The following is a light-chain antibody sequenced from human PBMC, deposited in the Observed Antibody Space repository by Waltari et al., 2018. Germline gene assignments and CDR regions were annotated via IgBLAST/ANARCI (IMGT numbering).Light chain of an antibody. CDR1: SSNIAVNT. CDR2: GNN. Sequence: QSVLTQPPSASGTPGQTVSISCSGGSSNIAVNTVNWYQQLPGMAPKLLINGNNRRPPGVPDRFSGSKSGTSASLAISGLQSEDDADYYCAAWDDSLYGRVFGGGTKLTVL. CDR3: AAWDDSLYGRV. V-gene: IGLV1-44*01. J-gene: IGLJ2*01.